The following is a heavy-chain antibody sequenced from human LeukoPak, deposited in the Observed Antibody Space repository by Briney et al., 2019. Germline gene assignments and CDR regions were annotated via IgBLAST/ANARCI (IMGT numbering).Heavy chain of an antibody. CDR3: AKELQSGYSYGHVY. CDR2: ISGSGDST. V-gene: IGHV3-23*01. D-gene: IGHD5-18*01. Sequence: PGGSLRLSCAASGFTFNNYAMNWVRQAPGKGLEWVSGISGSGDSTYYADSVKGRFTISRDNSKNTLYLQMNSLRAEDTAIYYCAKELQSGYSYGHVYWGQGTLVTVSS. CDR1: GFTFNNYA. J-gene: IGHJ4*02.